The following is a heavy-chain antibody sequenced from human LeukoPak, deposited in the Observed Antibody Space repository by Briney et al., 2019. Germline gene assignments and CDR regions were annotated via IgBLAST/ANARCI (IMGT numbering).Heavy chain of an antibody. Sequence: HPGGSLRLSCAASGFTFSSYAMSWVRQAPGKGLEWVSAISGSGGSTYYADSVKGRFTISRDNSKNTLYLQMNSLRAEDTAVYYCAKDEGLVGATTFDYWGQGTLVTVSS. CDR3: AKDEGLVGATTFDY. CDR2: ISGSGGST. V-gene: IGHV3-23*01. J-gene: IGHJ4*02. D-gene: IGHD1-26*01. CDR1: GFTFSSYA.